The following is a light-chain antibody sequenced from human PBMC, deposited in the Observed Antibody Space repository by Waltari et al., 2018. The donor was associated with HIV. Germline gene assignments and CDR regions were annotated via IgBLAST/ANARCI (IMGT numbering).Light chain of an antibody. CDR3: CSYADNYPVV. Sequence: QSALTQPRSVSASPGQSVTISCTGTSSDVGGYNYVSWYQQPPGKAPKFMIYEVNKRPAGVPDRFPGSKPGNTASLTISGRQAEDEADYYCCSYADNYPVVFGGGTELTVL. J-gene: IGLJ2*01. V-gene: IGLV2-11*01. CDR2: EVN. CDR1: SSDVGGYNY.